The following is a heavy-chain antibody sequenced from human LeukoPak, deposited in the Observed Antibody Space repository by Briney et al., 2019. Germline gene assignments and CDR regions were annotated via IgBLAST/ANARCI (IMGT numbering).Heavy chain of an antibody. Sequence: AGGSLRLSCAASGFTSDDYGMSWVRQAPGKGLEWVSGINWNGGSTGYADSVKGRFTISRDNAKNSLYLQMSSLRAEDTAVYYCAREPPTPYHLDFWSGQGAFDYWGQGTLVTVSS. D-gene: IGHD3-3*01. J-gene: IGHJ4*02. CDR1: GFTSDDYG. V-gene: IGHV3-20*04. CDR2: INWNGGST. CDR3: AREPPTPYHLDFWSGQGAFDY.